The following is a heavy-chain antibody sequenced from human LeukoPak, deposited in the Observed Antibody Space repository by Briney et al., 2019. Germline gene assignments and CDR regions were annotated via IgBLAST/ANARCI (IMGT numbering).Heavy chain of an antibody. CDR1: GGSISSGSYY. V-gene: IGHV4-61*10. J-gene: IGHJ5*02. D-gene: IGHD3-10*01. CDR2: IYYSGST. Sequence: PSETLSLTCTVSGGSISSGSYYWSWIRQPAGKGLEWIGYIYYSGSTNYNPSLKSRVTMSVDTSKNHLSLKLSSVTTADTAVYYCARRRGTYYYGSGSHNWFDPWGQGTLVTVSS. CDR3: ARRRGTYYYGSGSHNWFDP.